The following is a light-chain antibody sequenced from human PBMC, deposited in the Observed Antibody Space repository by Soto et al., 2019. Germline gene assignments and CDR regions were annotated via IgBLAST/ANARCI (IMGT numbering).Light chain of an antibody. CDR2: ATS. V-gene: IGKV1-39*01. Sequence: DIQMTQSPSSLSASVGDKVTITCRASQNVASYLNWYQQKLGTAPKVLIYATSTLKTGVPSRFSGSGSGTEFILAITSLQPEDFATYYCQQTYNTPLTFGGGTKVDI. CDR3: QQTYNTPLT. CDR1: QNVASY. J-gene: IGKJ4*01.